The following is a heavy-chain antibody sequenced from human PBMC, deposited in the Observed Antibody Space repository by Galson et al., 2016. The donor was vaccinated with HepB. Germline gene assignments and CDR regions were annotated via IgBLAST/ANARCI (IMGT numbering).Heavy chain of an antibody. CDR1: GDSVSSHTAA. J-gene: IGHJ5*02. CDR3: ARGVLGPAGNWFAP. Sequence: CAISGDSVSSHTAAWHWIRQTPSRGLEWLGRTYYRSTWSNDYAVSVKSRITINRDTSKNQFSLQLTSVTPEDTAVYYCARGVLGPAGNWFAPWGQGTPVTVSS. D-gene: IGHD2/OR15-2a*01. V-gene: IGHV6-1*01. CDR2: TYYRSTWSN.